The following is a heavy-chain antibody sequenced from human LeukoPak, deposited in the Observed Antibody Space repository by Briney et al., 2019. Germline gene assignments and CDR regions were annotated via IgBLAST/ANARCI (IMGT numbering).Heavy chain of an antibody. CDR1: GFSLSYYA. V-gene: IGHV3-30*02. Sequence: QPGGSLRLSCAASGFSLSYYAMSWVRQAPGKGLEWVAFIRYDGSNKYYADSVKGRFTISRDNSKNTLYLQMNSLRAEDTAVYYCAKTEMATIFRSGNYWGQGTLVTVSS. J-gene: IGHJ4*02. D-gene: IGHD5-24*01. CDR2: IRYDGSNK. CDR3: AKTEMATIFRSGNY.